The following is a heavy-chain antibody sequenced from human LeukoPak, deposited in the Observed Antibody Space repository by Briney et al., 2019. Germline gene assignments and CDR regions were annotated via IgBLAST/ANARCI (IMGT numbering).Heavy chain of an antibody. J-gene: IGHJ4*02. CDR2: IGTGSGII. Sequence: PGGSLRLSCAASGFTFSTYSMNWVRQAPGKGLEWVSYIGTGSGIISYVDSVKGRFTISRDDAKNSLYLQMNSLRAEDAAVYYCARDKDRAFDYWGQGTLVTVSS. CDR1: GFTFSTYS. CDR3: ARDKDRAFDY. V-gene: IGHV3-48*01.